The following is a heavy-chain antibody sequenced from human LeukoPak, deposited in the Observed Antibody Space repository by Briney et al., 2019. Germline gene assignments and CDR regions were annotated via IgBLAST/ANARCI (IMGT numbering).Heavy chain of an antibody. Sequence: SETLSLTCTVSGGSISSYYWSWVRQPPGKGLEWIGYIYYSGSTNYNPSLKSRVTISVDTSKNQFSLKLSSVTAADTAVYYCARGLNDGMDVWGQGTTVTVSS. CDR1: GGSISSYY. V-gene: IGHV4-59*01. CDR2: IYYSGST. J-gene: IGHJ6*02. CDR3: ARGLNDGMDV.